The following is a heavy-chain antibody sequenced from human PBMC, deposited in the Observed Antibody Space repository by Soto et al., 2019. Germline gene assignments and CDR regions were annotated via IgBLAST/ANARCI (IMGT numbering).Heavy chain of an antibody. D-gene: IGHD2-2*01. Sequence: QVQLQESGPGLVKPSQTLSLTCTVSGGSISSGGYYWSWIRQHPGKGLEWIGYIYYSGSTYYNPSLKSRVTISVDTSKNQFSLKLSSVTAADTAVYYCAREVVVVPAANEQRWGMDVWGQGTTVTVSS. J-gene: IGHJ6*02. V-gene: IGHV4-31*03. CDR2: IYYSGST. CDR1: GGSISSGGYY. CDR3: AREVVVVPAANEQRWGMDV.